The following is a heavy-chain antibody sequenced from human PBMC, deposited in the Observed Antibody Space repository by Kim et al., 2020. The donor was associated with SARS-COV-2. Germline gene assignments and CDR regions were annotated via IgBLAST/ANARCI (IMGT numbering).Heavy chain of an antibody. CDR3: AKGKGQLKYYYYYGMDV. J-gene: IGHJ6*02. CDR2: ISGSGGST. CDR1: GFTFSSYA. V-gene: IGHV3-23*01. Sequence: GGSLRLSCAASGFTFSSYAMSWVRQAPGKGLEWVSAISGSGGSTYYADSVKGRFTISRDNSKNTLYLQMNSLRAEDTAVYYCAKGKGQLKYYYYYGMDVWGQGTTVTVSS. D-gene: IGHD6-13*01.